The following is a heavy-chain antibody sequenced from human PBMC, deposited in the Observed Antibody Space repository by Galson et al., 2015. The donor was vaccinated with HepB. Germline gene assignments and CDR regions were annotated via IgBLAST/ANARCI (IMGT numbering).Heavy chain of an antibody. J-gene: IGHJ4*02. D-gene: IGHD3-10*01. Sequence: SLRLSCAASGFTFSSYAMSWVRQAPGKGLEWVSAISGSGGSTYYADSVKGRFTISRDNSKNTLYLQMNSLRAEDTAVYYCAKDYGSGSYYLKNFDYWGQGTLVTVSS. CDR1: GFTFSSYA. V-gene: IGHV3-23*01. CDR3: AKDYGSGSYYLKNFDY. CDR2: ISGSGGST.